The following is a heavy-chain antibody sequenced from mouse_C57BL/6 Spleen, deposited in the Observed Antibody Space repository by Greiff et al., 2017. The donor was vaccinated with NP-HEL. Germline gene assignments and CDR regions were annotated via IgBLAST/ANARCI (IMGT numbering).Heavy chain of an antibody. CDR3: ARPPITTVVGRSFAY. Sequence: QVQLKQPGAELVRPGTSVKLSCKASGYTFTSYWMHWVKQRPGQGLEWIGVIDPSDSYTNYNQKFKGKATLTVDTSSSTAYMQLSSLTSEDSAVYYCARPPITTVVGRSFAYWGQGTLVTVSA. V-gene: IGHV1-59*01. CDR2: IDPSDSYT. J-gene: IGHJ3*01. D-gene: IGHD1-1*01. CDR1: GYTFTSYW.